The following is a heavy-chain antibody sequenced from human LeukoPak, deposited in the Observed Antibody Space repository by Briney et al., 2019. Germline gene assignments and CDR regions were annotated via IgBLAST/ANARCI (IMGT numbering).Heavy chain of an antibody. Sequence: SVKVSCKASGGTFSSYAISWLRQVPGQGLEWMGGIIPIFGTANYAQKFQGRVTITADKSTSTAYMELSSLRSEDTAVYYCARGDITMVRGVIIPSRFDPWGQGTLVTVSS. J-gene: IGHJ5*02. CDR1: GGTFSSYA. CDR2: IIPIFGTA. D-gene: IGHD3-10*01. CDR3: ARGDITMVRGVIIPSRFDP. V-gene: IGHV1-69*06.